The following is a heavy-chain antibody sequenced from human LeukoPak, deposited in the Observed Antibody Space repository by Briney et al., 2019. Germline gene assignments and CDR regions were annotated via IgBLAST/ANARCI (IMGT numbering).Heavy chain of an antibody. CDR2: INHSGGT. V-gene: IGHV4-34*01. CDR3: ASAMIGVPDDAFDI. D-gene: IGHD3-22*01. Sequence: SETLSLTCAVYGGSFSGYYWSWIREPPGKGLEWIGEINHSGGTNYNPSLTSRVTISVDTSKNQISLKLSSVTAADTAVYYCASAMIGVPDDAFDIWGQGTMVTVSS. CDR1: GGSFSGYY. J-gene: IGHJ3*02.